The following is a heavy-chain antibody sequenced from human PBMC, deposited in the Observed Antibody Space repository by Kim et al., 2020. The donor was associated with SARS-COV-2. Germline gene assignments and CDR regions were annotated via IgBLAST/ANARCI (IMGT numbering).Heavy chain of an antibody. V-gene: IGHV3-74*01. J-gene: IGHJ4*02. Sequence: GGSLRLSCAASGHTFSGYWMHWVRQAPGKGLVWVSRINSDGSSISYADSVKGRFTISRDNAKNTLYLQMNSLRADDTAVYYCARGPYSSGWRDFDYWGQGTLVTVSS. CDR1: GHTFSGYW. D-gene: IGHD6-19*01. CDR2: INSDGSSI. CDR3: ARGPYSSGWRDFDY.